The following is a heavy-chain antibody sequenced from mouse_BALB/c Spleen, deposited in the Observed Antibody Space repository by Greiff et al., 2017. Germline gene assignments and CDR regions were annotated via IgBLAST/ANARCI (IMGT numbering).Heavy chain of an antibody. V-gene: IGHV5-4*02. CDR2: ISDGGSYT. CDR3: ARDEVGTGWYFDV. CDR1: GFTFSAYY. J-gene: IGHJ1*01. D-gene: IGHD1-1*02. Sequence: EVKVVESGGGLVNPGGSLKLSCAASGFTFSAYYMYWVRQTPEKRLGWVATISDGGSYTYYPDSVKGRFTISRDNAKNNLYLQMSSLKSEDTAMYYCARDEVGTGWYFDVWGAGTTVTVSS.